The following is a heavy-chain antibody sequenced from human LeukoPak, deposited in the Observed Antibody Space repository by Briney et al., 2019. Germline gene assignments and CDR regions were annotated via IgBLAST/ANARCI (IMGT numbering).Heavy chain of an antibody. V-gene: IGHV4-39*01. CDR3: ARHRDGCNSFY. CDR1: GGSISSSDCY. D-gene: IGHD5-24*01. J-gene: IGHJ4*02. CDR2: VYYSGNT. Sequence: SETLSLTCTVSGGSISSSDCYWGWIRQPPGKGLEWIGSVYYSGNTYYNPSLKSRVTISVDTSKNQFSLKLSSVAAADTAVYYCARHRDGCNSFYWGQGTLVTVSS.